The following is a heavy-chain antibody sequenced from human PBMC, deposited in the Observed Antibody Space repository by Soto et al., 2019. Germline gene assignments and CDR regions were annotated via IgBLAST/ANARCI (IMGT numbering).Heavy chain of an antibody. V-gene: IGHV1-69*06. J-gene: IGHJ3*02. CDR3: ARCTSYYDSSGPDAFDI. D-gene: IGHD3-22*01. Sequence: SVKVSCKASGGTFSSYAISWVRQAPGQGLEWMGGIIPIFGTANYAQKFQGRVTITAAKSTSTAYMELSSLISEDTAVYYCARCTSYYDSSGPDAFDIWGEGTMVTVSS. CDR2: IIPIFGTA. CDR1: GGTFSSYA.